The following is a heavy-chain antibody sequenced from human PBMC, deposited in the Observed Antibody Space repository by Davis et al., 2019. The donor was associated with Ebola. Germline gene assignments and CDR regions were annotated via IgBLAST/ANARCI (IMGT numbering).Heavy chain of an antibody. D-gene: IGHD2-2*01. CDR3: TRLGGGFSLVDQ. J-gene: IGHJ4*02. Sequence: SETLSLTCTVSGYSISSGYYWGWIRQPPGKGLECIAYMFHSGNTLYNPSLRSRVTMSVDTSKNQFSLSLSSVTAPDTAVYYCTRLGGGFSLVDQRGQGTLVTVSS. CDR2: MFHSGNT. V-gene: IGHV4-38-2*02. CDR1: GYSISSGYY.